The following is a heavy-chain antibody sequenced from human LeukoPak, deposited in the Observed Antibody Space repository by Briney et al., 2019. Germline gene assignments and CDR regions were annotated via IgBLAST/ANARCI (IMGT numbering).Heavy chain of an antibody. V-gene: IGHV4-39*01. D-gene: IGHD2-2*01. J-gene: IGHJ4*02. CDR1: GGSISSSSYS. CDR2: IYYSGST. Sequence: SETLSLTCTVSGGSISSSSYSWGWIRQPPGKGLEWIGSIYYSGSTYYNPSLKSRVTISVDTSKNQFSLKLSSVTAADTAVYYCARRADIVVVPAEKYFDYWGQGTLVTVSS. CDR3: ARRADIVVVPAEKYFDY.